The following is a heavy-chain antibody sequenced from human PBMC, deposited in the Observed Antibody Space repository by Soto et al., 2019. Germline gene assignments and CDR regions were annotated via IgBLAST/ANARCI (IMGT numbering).Heavy chain of an antibody. CDR2: ITQNSEYI. J-gene: IGHJ5*02. CDR3: ARDRQLVQDWFEP. D-gene: IGHD6-13*01. CDR1: GFTFSSYN. V-gene: IGHV3-21*01. Sequence: EVQLVESGGGLVKHGGSLRLSCAASGFTFSSYNMTWVRQAPGKGLEWLSLITQNSEYIFYADSVKGRLTMSSDDAKHSVYLQMDSLRLDDTAIYYCARDRQLVQDWFEPWGQGTLVTVSS.